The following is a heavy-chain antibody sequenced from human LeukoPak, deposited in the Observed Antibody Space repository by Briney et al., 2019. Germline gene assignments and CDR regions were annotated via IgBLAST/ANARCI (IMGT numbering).Heavy chain of an antibody. J-gene: IGHJ6*02. CDR1: GITFSSYS. CDR3: TRGSFRTTGDSYHYGMDV. CDR2: ISSSGSTK. Sequence: GGSLRLSCGASGITFSSYSMNWVRQAPGKGLEWVSYISSSGSTKYYADSVKGRFTISRDNARNSLYLQMNSLRAEDTAVYYCTRGSFRTTGDSYHYGMDVWGQGTTVTVSS. D-gene: IGHD3/OR15-3a*01. V-gene: IGHV3-48*01.